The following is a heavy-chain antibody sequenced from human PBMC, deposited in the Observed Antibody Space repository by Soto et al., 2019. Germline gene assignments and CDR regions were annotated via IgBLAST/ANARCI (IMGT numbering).Heavy chain of an antibody. CDR3: ARGSYDFDY. CDR2: INTDGSGT. CDR1: GFTFSSDW. V-gene: IGHV3-74*01. Sequence: GGSLRLSCAASGFTFSSDWMHWVRQAPGKGLVWVSRINTDGSGTTYADSVKGRFTISRDNSKNTVFLQMNSLRAEDTAVYYCARGSYDFDYWGQGTLVTVSS. J-gene: IGHJ4*02. D-gene: IGHD3-10*01.